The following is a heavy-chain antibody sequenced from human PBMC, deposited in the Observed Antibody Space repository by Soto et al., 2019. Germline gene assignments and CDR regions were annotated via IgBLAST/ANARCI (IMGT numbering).Heavy chain of an antibody. Sequence: SVKVSCKASGGTFSSYAISWVRQAPGQGLEWMGGIIPIFGTANYAQKFQGRVTITADESTSTAYMELSSLRSEDTAVYYCARSSNYYDSSGYPDWRFDYWGQGTLVTVSS. V-gene: IGHV1-69*13. CDR1: GGTFSSYA. D-gene: IGHD3-22*01. J-gene: IGHJ4*02. CDR3: ARSSNYYDSSGYPDWRFDY. CDR2: IIPIFGTA.